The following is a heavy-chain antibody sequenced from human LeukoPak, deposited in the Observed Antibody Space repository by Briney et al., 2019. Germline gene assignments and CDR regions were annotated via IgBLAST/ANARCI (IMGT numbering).Heavy chain of an antibody. D-gene: IGHD4-17*01. CDR1: GGTFSSYA. CDR2: IIPIFGTA. CDR3: ARDRPLYGDYYFDY. V-gene: IGHV1-69*01. J-gene: IGHJ4*02. Sequence: SVKVSCKASGGTFSSYAISWVRQAPGQGLEWMGGIIPIFGTANYAQKFQGRVTITADESTSTVYMELSSPRSEDTAVYYCARDRPLYGDYYFDYWGQGTLVTVSS.